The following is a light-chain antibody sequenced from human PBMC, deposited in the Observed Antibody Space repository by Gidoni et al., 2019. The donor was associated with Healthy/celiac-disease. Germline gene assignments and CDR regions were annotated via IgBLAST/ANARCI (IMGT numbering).Light chain of an antibody. Sequence: QSVLTQPPPAAGTPGQRVTISCSGSSSNIGSKTVNWYQQLPGTAPKPLIYSNNHRPSGVPDRFSGSESGTSASLAISGLQSEDEADYYCAAWDDSLNGVVFGGGTKLTVL. CDR3: AAWDDSLNGVV. CDR1: SSNIGSKT. V-gene: IGLV1-44*01. CDR2: SNN. J-gene: IGLJ2*01.